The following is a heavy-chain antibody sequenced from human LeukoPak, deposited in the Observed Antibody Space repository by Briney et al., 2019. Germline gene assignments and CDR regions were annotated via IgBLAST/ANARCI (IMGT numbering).Heavy chain of an antibody. J-gene: IGHJ6*02. Sequence: QSGGSLRLSCAASGFTFSSYWMRWVRQAPGKGLEGVANIKQDGSEKYYVDSVKGRFTISRDNAKNSLYLQMNSLRAEDTAVYYCAREAPYYDFWSGYSYGMDVWGQGTTVTVSS. D-gene: IGHD3-3*01. V-gene: IGHV3-7*01. CDR2: IKQDGSEK. CDR1: GFTFSSYW. CDR3: AREAPYYDFWSGYSYGMDV.